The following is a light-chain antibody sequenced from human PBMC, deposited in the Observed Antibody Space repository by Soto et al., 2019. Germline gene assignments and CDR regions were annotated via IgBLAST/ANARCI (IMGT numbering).Light chain of an antibody. V-gene: IGKV3-11*01. CDR1: RSVRSY. CDR3: QQRYARPAIT. Sequence: EIVLTQSRATLSLSPRERATLSCRASRSVRSYLAWYQQKPGQAPRLLIYDAGNRAAGIPARFSGGGSEKDFTLPIINLDPEDFAVYYCQQRYARPAITYGQATRLELK. J-gene: IGKJ5*01. CDR2: DAG.